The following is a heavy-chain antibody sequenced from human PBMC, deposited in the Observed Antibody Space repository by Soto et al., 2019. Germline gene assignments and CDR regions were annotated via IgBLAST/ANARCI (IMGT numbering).Heavy chain of an antibody. CDR1: GGTFSSYA. Sequence: ASVKVSCKASGGTFSSYAISWVRQAPGQGLEWMGGIIPIFGTANYAQKFQGRVTITADESTSTAYMELSSLRSEDTAVYYCARGLSDSSGYYYEIAFDIWGQGTMVTVSS. CDR2: IIPIFGTA. J-gene: IGHJ3*02. V-gene: IGHV1-69*13. CDR3: ARGLSDSSGYYYEIAFDI. D-gene: IGHD3-22*01.